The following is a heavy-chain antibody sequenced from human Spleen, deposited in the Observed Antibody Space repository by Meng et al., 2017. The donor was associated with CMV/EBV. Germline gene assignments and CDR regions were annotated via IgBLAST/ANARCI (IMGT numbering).Heavy chain of an antibody. V-gene: IGHV3-30*02. J-gene: IGHJ6*02. Sequence: GESLKISCAASGFTFSSYAMSWVRQAPGKGLEWVAFIRYDGVSKDSADSVKGRFTISRDNSKNTLYLQMNRLRVEDTAVYYCAKDLGDCSSTSCYWGPVDYYYGMDVWGQGTTVTVSS. CDR3: AKDLGDCSSTSCYWGPVDYYYGMDV. D-gene: IGHD2-2*01. CDR2: IRYDGVSK. CDR1: GFTFSSYA.